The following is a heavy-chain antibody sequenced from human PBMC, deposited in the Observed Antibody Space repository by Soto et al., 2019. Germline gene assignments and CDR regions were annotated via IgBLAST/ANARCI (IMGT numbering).Heavy chain of an antibody. CDR1: GGSISSYY. CDR3: ARAAAEGMDV. V-gene: IGHV4-59*01. CDR2: IYYSGST. D-gene: IGHD6-13*01. Sequence: SETLSLTCTVSGGSISSYYWSWIRQPPGKGLEWIGYIYYSGSTNYNPSLKSRVTISVDTSKNQFSLKLSSVTAADTAVYYCARAAAEGMDVWVQGTTVTVSS. J-gene: IGHJ6*02.